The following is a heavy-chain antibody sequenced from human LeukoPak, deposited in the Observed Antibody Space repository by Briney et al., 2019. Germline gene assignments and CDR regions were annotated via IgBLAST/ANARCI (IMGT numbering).Heavy chain of an antibody. V-gene: IGHV4-38-2*02. CDR1: GYSISSGYY. Sequence: PSDTLSLTCTVSGYSISSGYYWGWIRQPPGKGLEWIGSVYHSGSTYYNPSLKSRVTISVDTSKNQFSLKLSSVTAADTAVYYCARVPNYYYHSMDVWGKGTTVTVSS. CDR2: VYHSGST. J-gene: IGHJ6*03. CDR3: ARVPNYYYHSMDV. D-gene: IGHD3-10*01.